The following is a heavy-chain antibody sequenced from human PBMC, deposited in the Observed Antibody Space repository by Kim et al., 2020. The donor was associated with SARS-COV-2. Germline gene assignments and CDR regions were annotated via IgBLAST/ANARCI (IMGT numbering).Heavy chain of an antibody. CDR2: IIPIFGTA. D-gene: IGHD6-13*01. CDR3: ARVNPGEQQLVPDYYYYYGMDV. Sequence: SVKVSCKASGGTFSSYAISWVRQAPGQGLEWMGGIIPIFGTANYAQKFQGRVTITADESTSTAYMELSSLRSEDTAVYYCARVNPGEQQLVPDYYYYYGMDVWGQGTTVTVSS. J-gene: IGHJ6*02. CDR1: GGTFSSYA. V-gene: IGHV1-69*13.